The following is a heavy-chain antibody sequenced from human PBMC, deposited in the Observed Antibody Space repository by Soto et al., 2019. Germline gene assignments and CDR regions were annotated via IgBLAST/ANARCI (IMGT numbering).Heavy chain of an antibody. Sequence: SETLSLTCAVYGGSFSGYYWTWIRQPPGTGLEWIGEINHSGSTNCNPSLKSRVTISVDTSKNQFSLKLTSVTAADTAVYYCARGKITGLFDYWGQGTLVTVSS. CDR1: GGSFSGYY. D-gene: IGHD2-8*02. V-gene: IGHV4-34*01. CDR3: ARGKITGLFDY. CDR2: INHSGST. J-gene: IGHJ4*02.